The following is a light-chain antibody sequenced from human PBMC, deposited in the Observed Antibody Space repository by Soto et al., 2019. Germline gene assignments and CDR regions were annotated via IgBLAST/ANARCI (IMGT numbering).Light chain of an antibody. J-gene: IGLJ2*01. CDR1: SSNIGSNP. CDR2: TNV. V-gene: IGLV1-44*01. Sequence: QSVLTQPPSASGTPGQRVTISCSGDSSNIGSNPVNWYQQLPGTAPKLLIFTNVQRPSGVPDRFSGSKSGTSASLAISGLQSEDEADYYCEAWDDSLNGVVFGGGTKLTVL. CDR3: EAWDDSLNGVV.